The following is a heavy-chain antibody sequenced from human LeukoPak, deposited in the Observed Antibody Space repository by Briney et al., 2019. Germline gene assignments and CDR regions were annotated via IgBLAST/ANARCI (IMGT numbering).Heavy chain of an antibody. CDR1: GFTFSSYS. CDR2: ISSSSSTI. V-gene: IGHV3-48*01. CDR3: ARGTEGYGDAPLNWFDP. D-gene: IGHD4-17*01. J-gene: IGHJ5*02. Sequence: PGGSLRLSCAASGFTFSSYSMNWVRQAPGKGLEWVSYISSSSSTIYYADSVKGRFTISRDNAKNSLYLQMNSLRAEDTAVYYCARGTEGYGDAPLNWFDPWGQGTLVTVSS.